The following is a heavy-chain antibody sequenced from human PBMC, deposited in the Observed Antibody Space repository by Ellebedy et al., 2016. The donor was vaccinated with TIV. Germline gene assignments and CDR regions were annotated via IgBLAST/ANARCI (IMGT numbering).Heavy chain of an antibody. CDR1: GFTFSTYA. Sequence: PGGSLRLSCAASGFTFSTYAMSWVRQAPGKGLEWVSGISGSGADTYSADSVKGRFTISRDTSKNTLFLQMNSLRAEDTAVYYCAKVGGDSGRIQYFDYWGQGTLVTVSS. CDR2: ISGSGADT. V-gene: IGHV3-23*01. CDR3: AKVGGDSGRIQYFDY. J-gene: IGHJ4*02. D-gene: IGHD3-10*01.